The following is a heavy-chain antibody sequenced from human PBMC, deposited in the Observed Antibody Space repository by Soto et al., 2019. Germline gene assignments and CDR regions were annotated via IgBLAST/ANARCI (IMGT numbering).Heavy chain of an antibody. V-gene: IGHV3-30*18. J-gene: IGHJ4*02. CDR1: GFTFSSYG. CDR3: AKGDYYDSSGILENFDY. CDR2: ISYDGSNK. Sequence: QVQLVESGGGVVQPGRSLRLSCAASGFTFSSYGMHWVRQAPGKGLEWVAVISYDGSNKYYADSVKGRFTISRDNSKNTLYLQMNSLRAEDTAVYYCAKGDYYDSSGILENFDYWGQGTLVTVSS. D-gene: IGHD3-22*01.